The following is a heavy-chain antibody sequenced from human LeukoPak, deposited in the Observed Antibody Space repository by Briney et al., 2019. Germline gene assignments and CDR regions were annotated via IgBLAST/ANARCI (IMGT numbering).Heavy chain of an antibody. CDR2: ISWNSGSI. D-gene: IGHD6-6*01. CDR1: GFTFDNYA. CDR3: AKDYSSSSNYYYYMDV. J-gene: IGHJ6*03. Sequence: PGRSLRLSCAASGFTFDNYAMHWVRQAPGKGLEWVSGISWNSGSIGYADSVKGRFTISRDNAKNSLYLQMNSLRAEDTALYYCAKDYSSSSNYYYYMDVWGKGTTVTFSS. V-gene: IGHV3-9*01.